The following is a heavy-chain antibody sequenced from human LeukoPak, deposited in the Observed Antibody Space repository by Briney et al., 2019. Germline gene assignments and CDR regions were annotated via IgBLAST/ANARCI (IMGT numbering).Heavy chain of an antibody. V-gene: IGHV3-30*18. D-gene: IGHD6-13*01. CDR2: ISYDGSNK. J-gene: IGHJ3*02. CDR3: AKSIAAAGISAFDI. CDR1: GFTFSSYG. Sequence: GGSLRLSCAASGFTFSSYGMHWVRQAPGRGLEWVAVISYDGSNKYYADSVKGRFTISRDNSKNTLYLQMNSLRAGDTAVYYCAKSIAAAGISAFDIWGQGTMVTVSS.